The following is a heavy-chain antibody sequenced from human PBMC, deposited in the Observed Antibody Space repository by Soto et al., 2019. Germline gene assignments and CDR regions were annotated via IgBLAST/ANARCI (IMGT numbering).Heavy chain of an antibody. D-gene: IGHD2-2*01. CDR2: VYPGDSDT. J-gene: IGHJ4*02. V-gene: IGHV5-51*01. CDR3: ARLTLVPAARIPDY. Sequence: GESLKISCKGSGYSFTSYWIGWVRQMPGKGLEWMGIVYPGDSDTRYSPSFQGQVTISADKSTSTAYLQWSSLKASFTAMYYCARLTLVPAARIPDYWGQGTLVTVSS. CDR1: GYSFTSYW.